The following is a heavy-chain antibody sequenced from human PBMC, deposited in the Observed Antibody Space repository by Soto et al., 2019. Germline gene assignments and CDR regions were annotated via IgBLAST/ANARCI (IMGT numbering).Heavy chain of an antibody. CDR2: ISGSSSTT. J-gene: IGHJ4*02. CDR1: GFKFIDYA. V-gene: IGHV3-48*01. Sequence: GGSLRLSCAASGFKFIDYAITWVRQAPGKGLEWVSDISGSSSTTYYADSVKGRFTISRDNAKNSVYLQMNSLRAEDTAVYYCARDTGFLEGYWGQGTLVTVSS. CDR3: ARDTGFLEGY. D-gene: IGHD3-3*01.